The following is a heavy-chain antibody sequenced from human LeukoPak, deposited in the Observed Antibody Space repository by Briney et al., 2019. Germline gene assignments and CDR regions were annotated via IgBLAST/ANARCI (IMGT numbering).Heavy chain of an antibody. CDR3: ARELRRGCSGGSCYPPYY. J-gene: IGHJ4*02. CDR2: INPSGGST. Sequence: GASVKVSCKASGYTFTSYYMHWVRQAPGQGLEWMGLINPSGGSTIYAQKLQGRVTMTRDTSTSTVYMDMSSLRYEDTAVYYCARELRRGCSGGSCYPPYYWGQGTLVTVSS. D-gene: IGHD2-15*01. CDR1: GYTFTSYY. V-gene: IGHV1-46*04.